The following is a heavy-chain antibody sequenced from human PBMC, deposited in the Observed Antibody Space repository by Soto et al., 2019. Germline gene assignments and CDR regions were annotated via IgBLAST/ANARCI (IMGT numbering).Heavy chain of an antibody. D-gene: IGHD2-8*01. CDR2: IYYSGST. V-gene: IGHV4-59*01. Sequence: PSETLSLTCTVSGGSISSYYWSWIRQPPGKGLEWIGYIYYSGSTNYNPSLKSRVTISVDTSKNQSSLKLRSVTAADTAVYYCARTYGGYYDYWGQGTLVTVSS. J-gene: IGHJ4*02. CDR3: ARTYGGYYDY. CDR1: GGSISSYY.